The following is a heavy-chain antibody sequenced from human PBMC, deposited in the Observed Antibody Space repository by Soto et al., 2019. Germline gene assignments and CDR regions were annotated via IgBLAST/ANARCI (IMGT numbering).Heavy chain of an antibody. CDR1: GFTFSSYG. V-gene: IGHV3-30*18. CDR3: AKDVGIAAAGPFY. Sequence: PGGSLRLSCAASGFTFSSYGMHWVRQAPGKGLEWVAVISYDGSNKYYADSVKGRFTISRDNSKNTLYLQMNSLRAEDTAVYYCAKDVGIAAAGPFYWGQGTLVTVSS. CDR2: ISYDGSNK. J-gene: IGHJ4*02. D-gene: IGHD6-13*01.